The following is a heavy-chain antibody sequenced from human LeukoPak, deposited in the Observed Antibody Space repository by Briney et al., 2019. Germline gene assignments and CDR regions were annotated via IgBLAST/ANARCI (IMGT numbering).Heavy chain of an antibody. V-gene: IGHV4-59*01. J-gene: IGHJ3*02. CDR2: MYSSGST. Sequence: SGTLSLTCTVSDDSISSYDWSWVRQPPGKGLEWMGDMYSSGSTNYNPALTSRVTMSVDTSQHQFSLNLNSVTAADTAVSSCARGKTIGYSSSWYGRGVFHIWGQGTRVTVSS. D-gene: IGHD6-13*01. CDR1: DDSISSYD. CDR3: ARGKTIGYSSSWYGRGVFHI.